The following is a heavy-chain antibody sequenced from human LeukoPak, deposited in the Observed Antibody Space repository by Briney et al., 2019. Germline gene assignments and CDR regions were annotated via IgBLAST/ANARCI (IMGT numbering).Heavy chain of an antibody. CDR2: ISYDGSNK. J-gene: IGHJ4*02. CDR3: ATHSGRGWAYFDY. CDR1: GFTFSSYG. Sequence: GGSLRLSCAASGFTFSSYGMHWVRQAPGKGLEWVAVISYDGSNKYYADSVKGRFTISRDNSKNTLYLQMNSLRAEGTALYYCATHSGRGWAYFDYWGQGTPVTVSS. V-gene: IGHV3-30*03. D-gene: IGHD2-15*01.